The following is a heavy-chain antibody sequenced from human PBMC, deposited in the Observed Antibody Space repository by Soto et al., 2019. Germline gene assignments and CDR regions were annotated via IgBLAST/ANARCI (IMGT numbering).Heavy chain of an antibody. D-gene: IGHD3-3*01. CDR3: ARDFAYFDA. Sequence: PSETLSLTCTVSGGSFMSGSYSWSWIRQPPGKEMEWIGYVYHTGRTSYNHSLKSRDSISMDTSKNQFSLNLDSVTAADTAVYFCARDFAYFDAWGQGTLVTVSS. CDR1: GGSFMSGSYS. J-gene: IGHJ4*02. CDR2: VYHTGRT. V-gene: IGHV4-61*01.